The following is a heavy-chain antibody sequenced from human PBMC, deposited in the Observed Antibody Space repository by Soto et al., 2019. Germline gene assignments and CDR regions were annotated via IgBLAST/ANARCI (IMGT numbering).Heavy chain of an antibody. J-gene: IGHJ4*02. CDR3: AKGPEYSSSWYY. CDR2: ISYDGSNK. D-gene: IGHD6-13*01. V-gene: IGHV3-30*18. CDR1: GFTFSSYG. Sequence: GGSLRLSCAASGFTFSSYGMHWVRQAPGKGLEWVAVISYDGSNKYYADSVKGRFTISRDNSKNTLYLQMNSLRAEDTAVYYCAKGPEYSSSWYYWGQGTLVTVSS.